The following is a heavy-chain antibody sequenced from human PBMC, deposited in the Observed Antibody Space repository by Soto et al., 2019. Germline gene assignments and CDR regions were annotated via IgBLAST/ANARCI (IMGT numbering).Heavy chain of an antibody. CDR3: ARDQGGTTLYYHGMDV. D-gene: IGHD1-7*01. V-gene: IGHV3-30-3*01. CDR1: GFTFSSYA. Sequence: QMQLVESGGGVVQPGRSLRLSCAASGFTFSSYAMHWVRQAPGQGLEWVALISYDRSNKYYADSVKGRFTISRDNSKNTLYLQMNSLRPEDTAVYHCARDQGGTTLYYHGMDVWGQGTTVTVSS. CDR2: ISYDRSNK. J-gene: IGHJ6*02.